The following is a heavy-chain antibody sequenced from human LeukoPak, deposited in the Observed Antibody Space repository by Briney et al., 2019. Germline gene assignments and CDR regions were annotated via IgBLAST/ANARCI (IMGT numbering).Heavy chain of an antibody. J-gene: IGHJ4*02. V-gene: IGHV4-34*01. CDR3: ARGYCSGGSCSNPTEFDY. CDR2: INHSGST. D-gene: IGHD2-15*01. Sequence: SETLSLTCAVYGGSFSGYYWSWIRQPPGKGLEWIGEINHSGSTNYNPSLKSRVTISVDTSKNQFSLKLSSVTAADTAVYYCARGYCSGGSCSNPTEFDYWVQGTLVTVSS. CDR1: GGSFSGYY.